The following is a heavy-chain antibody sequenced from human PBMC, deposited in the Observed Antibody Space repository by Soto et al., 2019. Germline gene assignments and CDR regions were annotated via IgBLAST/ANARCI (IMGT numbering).Heavy chain of an antibody. CDR1: GGSISTYY. V-gene: IGHV4-59*08. CDR2: IYYTGST. Sequence: PSETLSLTCTVSGGSISTYYWSWIRQPPGKGLEWIGYIYYTGSTNYNPSLKSRLTISVDTSKNQFSLKLTSVTAADTAVYYCAKRRPGVGWFDPWGQGTLVTVSS. D-gene: IGHD1-1*01. CDR3: AKRRPGVGWFDP. J-gene: IGHJ5*02.